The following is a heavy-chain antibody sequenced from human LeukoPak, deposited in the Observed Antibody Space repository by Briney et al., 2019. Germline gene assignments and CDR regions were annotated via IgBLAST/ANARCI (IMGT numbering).Heavy chain of an antibody. D-gene: IGHD3-10*01. CDR2: IRYDGSNK. CDR1: GFTFSSYG. CDR3: AKVSGLMVQVTPLDY. J-gene: IGHJ4*02. Sequence: GGSLRLSCAASGFTFSSYGMHWVRQAPGKGLEWVAFIRYDGSNKYYADSVKGRFTISRDNSKNTLYLQMNSLRAEDTAVYYCAKVSGLMVQVTPLDYWGQGTLVTVSS. V-gene: IGHV3-30*02.